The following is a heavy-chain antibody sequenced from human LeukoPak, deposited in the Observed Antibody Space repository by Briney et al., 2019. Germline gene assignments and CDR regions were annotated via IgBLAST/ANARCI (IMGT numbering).Heavy chain of an antibody. D-gene: IGHD6-13*01. CDR1: GFTFSSYW. V-gene: IGHV3-7*01. CDR2: IKQDGSEK. J-gene: IGHJ4*02. Sequence: PGGSLRLSCAASGFTFSSYWMSWVRQAPGKGLEWVANIKQDGSEKYYVDSVKGRFTISRDNAKNSLYLQMSSLRAEDTAVYYCARTKIYSSSWYKDYWGQGTLVTVSS. CDR3: ARTKIYSSSWYKDY.